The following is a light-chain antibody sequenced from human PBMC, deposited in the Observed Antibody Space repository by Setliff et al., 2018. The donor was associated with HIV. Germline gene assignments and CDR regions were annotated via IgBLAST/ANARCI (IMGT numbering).Light chain of an antibody. Sequence: QSALTQPRSVSGSRGQTVTFSCTGGSSDVGGYDYVSWYQQHPGKAPKLIIYDVSKRPSGVPARFSGFKSGNTAYLTISGLQPEDEAEYYCCSYAGTHTFVFGTGTKVTVL. CDR3: CSYAGTHTFV. V-gene: IGLV2-11*01. CDR2: DVS. CDR1: SSDVGGYDY. J-gene: IGLJ1*01.